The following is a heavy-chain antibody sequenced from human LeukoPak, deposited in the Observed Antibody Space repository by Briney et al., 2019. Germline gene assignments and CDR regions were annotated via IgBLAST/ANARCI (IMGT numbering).Heavy chain of an antibody. V-gene: IGHV3-23*01. D-gene: IGHD1-1*01. CDR1: GFTFSSYA. Sequence: GGSLRLSCAASGFTFSSYAMSWVRQAPGKGLEWVSAISGSGGSTYYADSVKGRFTISRDNSKNTLYLQMNSLRAEDTAVYYCARSLVQLERTGAAFDIWGQGTMVTVSS. CDR2: ISGSGGST. CDR3: ARSLVQLERTGAAFDI. J-gene: IGHJ3*02.